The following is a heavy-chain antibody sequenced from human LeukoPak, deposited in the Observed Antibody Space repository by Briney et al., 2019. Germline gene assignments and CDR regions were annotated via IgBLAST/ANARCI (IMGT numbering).Heavy chain of an antibody. V-gene: IGHV3-48*04. D-gene: IGHD4-17*01. Sequence: GGSLRLSCAASGFTFSSYSMNWVRQAPGKGLEWVSYISSSGSTIYYADSVKGRFTISRDNAKNSLYLQMNSLRAEDTAVYYCGRGGGIYGDYLDYWGQGTLVTVSS. CDR1: GFTFSSYS. J-gene: IGHJ4*02. CDR3: GRGGGIYGDYLDY. CDR2: ISSSGSTI.